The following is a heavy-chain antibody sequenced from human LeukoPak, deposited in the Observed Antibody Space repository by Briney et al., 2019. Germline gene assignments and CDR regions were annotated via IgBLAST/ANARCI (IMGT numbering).Heavy chain of an antibody. D-gene: IGHD2/OR15-2a*01. CDR2: IYYSGST. CDR1: GGSISSSSYY. Sequence: SETLSLTCTVSGGSISSSSYYWGWIRQPPGKGLEWIGYIYYSGSTNYNPSLKSRVTISVDTSKNQFSLKLSSVTAADTAVYYCARYLGHDPPLPHAFDIWGQGTMVTVSS. V-gene: IGHV4-61*05. CDR3: ARYLGHDPPLPHAFDI. J-gene: IGHJ3*02.